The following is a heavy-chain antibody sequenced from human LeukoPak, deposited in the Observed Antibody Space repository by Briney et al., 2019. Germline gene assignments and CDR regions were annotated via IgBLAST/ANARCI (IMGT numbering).Heavy chain of an antibody. D-gene: IGHD2-2*01. CDR3: AKDRVGYCSSTSCLWPVDY. CDR2: IXXXGGTT. Sequence: IXXXGGTTSYPASGKGRFTISRDNSKNTLYLQMNSLRAEDTAVYYCAKDRVGYCSSTSCLWPVDYWGQGTLVTVSS. V-gene: IGHV3-23*01. J-gene: IGHJ4*02.